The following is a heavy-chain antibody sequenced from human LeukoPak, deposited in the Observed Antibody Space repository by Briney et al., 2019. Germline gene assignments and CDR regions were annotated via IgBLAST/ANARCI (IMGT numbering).Heavy chain of an antibody. CDR2: INQDGSEI. V-gene: IGHV3-7*01. CDR1: GFTFSNYW. Sequence: PWGSLTLSCAASGFTFSNYWMSWVRQAPGKGLEWLAHINQDGSEIYYVDSVKGRFTISRDNGKNSLYLQINSLSADDTAVYYCARDQGSMIVVRTTTWFFDLWGRGTLVTVSS. J-gene: IGHJ2*01. D-gene: IGHD3-22*01. CDR3: ARDQGSMIVVRTTTWFFDL.